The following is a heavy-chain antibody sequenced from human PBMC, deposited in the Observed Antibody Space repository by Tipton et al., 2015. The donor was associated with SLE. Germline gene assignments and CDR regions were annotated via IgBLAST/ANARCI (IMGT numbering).Heavy chain of an antibody. J-gene: IGHJ1*01. Sequence: GLVKPSETLSLTCAVYGGSFSGYYWSWIRQPPGKGLEWIGEINHSGSTNYNPSLKSRVTISVDTSKNQFSLKLSSVTAADTAVYYCARVGSGWYRYFQHWGQGTLVTVSS. CDR2: INHSGST. CDR1: GGSFSGYY. D-gene: IGHD6-19*01. V-gene: IGHV4-34*01. CDR3: ARVGSGWYRYFQH.